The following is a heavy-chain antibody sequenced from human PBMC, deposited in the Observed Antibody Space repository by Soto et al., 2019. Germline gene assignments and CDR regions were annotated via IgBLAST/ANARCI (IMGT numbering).Heavy chain of an antibody. V-gene: IGHV4-59*01. CDR1: GDSIRSYY. Sequence: QVQLQESGPGLVKPSETLSLTCTVSGDSIRSYYWSWIRQPPGKGLEWIGYVYYSGSTNYNPSLKSRVTIAVDTSKNQFSLELNSVTGADTAIYYCARVTGGGDMDVWGQGTTVTVSS. CDR3: ARVTGGGDMDV. CDR2: VYYSGST. J-gene: IGHJ6*02. D-gene: IGHD1-26*01.